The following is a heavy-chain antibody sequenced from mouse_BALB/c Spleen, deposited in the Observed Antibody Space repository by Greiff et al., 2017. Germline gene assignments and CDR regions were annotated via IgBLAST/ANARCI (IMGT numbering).Heavy chain of an antibody. CDR3: ASGGNYWYFDV. CDR2: IDPENGNT. J-gene: IGHJ1*01. CDR1: GFNIKDYY. V-gene: IGHV14-1*02. D-gene: IGHD2-1*01. Sequence: EVKLQESGAELVRPGALVKLSCKASGFNIKDYYMHWVKQRPEQGLEWIGWIDPENGNTIYDPKFKGKASITAGTSSNTAYLQLSRLTSEDTAVYYCASGGNYWYFDVWGAGTTVTVSS.